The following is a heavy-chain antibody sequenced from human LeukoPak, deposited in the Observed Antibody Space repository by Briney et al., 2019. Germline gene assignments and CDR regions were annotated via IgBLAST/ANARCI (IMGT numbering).Heavy chain of an antibody. CDR3: ARDVRDIVLMVYDGPLVNYFGY. J-gene: IGHJ4*02. CDR2: ISAYNGNT. D-gene: IGHD2-8*01. V-gene: IGHV1-18*01. Sequence: GASVKVSCKASGYTFTSYGISWVRQAPGQGLEWMGWISAYNGNTNYAQKLQGRVTMTTDTSTSTAYMELRSLRSDDTAVYYCARDVRDIVLMVYDGPLVNYFGYWGQGTLVTVSS. CDR1: GYTFTSYG.